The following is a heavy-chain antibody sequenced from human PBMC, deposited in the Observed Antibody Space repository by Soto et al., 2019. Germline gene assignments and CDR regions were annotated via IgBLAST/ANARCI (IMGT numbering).Heavy chain of an antibody. Sequence: WASVKVSCKASGYTFTSYAMHWVRQAPGQRLEWMGWINAGNGNTKYSQKFQGRVTITRDTSASTAYMELSSLRSEDTAVYYCARTGAPASSYDFWTGYYTANWFDPWGQGTLVTVSS. CDR2: INAGNGNT. D-gene: IGHD3-3*01. CDR3: ARTGAPASSYDFWTGYYTANWFDP. CDR1: GYTFTSYA. V-gene: IGHV1-3*01. J-gene: IGHJ5*02.